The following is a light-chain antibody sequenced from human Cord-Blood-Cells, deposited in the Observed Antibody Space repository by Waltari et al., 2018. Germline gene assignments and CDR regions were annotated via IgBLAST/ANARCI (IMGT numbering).Light chain of an antibody. Sequence: DIQMTQSPSSLSASVGDRVXXTCRARQSISSYLNWYQQKPGKAPKLLIYAASSLQSGVPSRFSGSGSGTDFTLTISSLQPEDFATYYCQQSYSTPWTFGQGTKVEIK. CDR3: QQSYSTPWT. J-gene: IGKJ1*01. CDR1: QSISSY. CDR2: AAS. V-gene: IGKV1-39*01.